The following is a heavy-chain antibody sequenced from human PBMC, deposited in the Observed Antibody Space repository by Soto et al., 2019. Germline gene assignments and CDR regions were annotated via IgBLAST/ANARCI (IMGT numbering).Heavy chain of an antibody. J-gene: IGHJ4*02. CDR1: GGSISSSSYY. CDR3: ARGLRTFNY. CDR2: IYYSGST. V-gene: IGHV4-39*01. Sequence: TLSLTCTVSGGSISSSSYYWGWIRQPPGKGLEWIGSIYYSGSTYYNPSLKSRVTISVDTSKNQFSLKLSSVTAEDTAVYYCARGLRTFNYWGQGTLVTVSS.